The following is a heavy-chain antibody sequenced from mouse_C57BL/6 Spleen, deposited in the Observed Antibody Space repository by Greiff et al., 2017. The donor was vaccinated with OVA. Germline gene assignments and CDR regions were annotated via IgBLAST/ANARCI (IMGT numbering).Heavy chain of an antibody. J-gene: IGHJ2*01. V-gene: IGHV1-64*01. CDR2: IHPNSGST. CDR3: ARTPNLGSSYNY. Sequence: QVQLQQPGAELVKPGASVKLSCKASGYTFTSYWMPWVKQRPGQGLEWIGMIHPNSGSTNYNEKFKSKATLTVDNSSSTADMQLSSLTSEDSAVYYCARTPNLGSSYNYGGKGTTLTVSS. CDR1: GYTFTSYW. D-gene: IGHD1-1*01.